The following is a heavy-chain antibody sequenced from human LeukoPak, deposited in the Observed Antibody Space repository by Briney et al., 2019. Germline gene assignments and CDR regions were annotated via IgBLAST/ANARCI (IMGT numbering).Heavy chain of an antibody. CDR2: IIPIFGTA. J-gene: IGHJ6*03. CDR1: GGTFSSYA. D-gene: IGHD3-22*01. Sequence: SVKVSCKASGGTFSSYAISWVRQAPGQGLEWMGGIIPIFGTANCAQKFQGRVTITTDESTSTAYMELSSLRSEDTAVYYCARVSYYDSSGYYHLPYYYYYYMDVWGKGTTVTVSS. V-gene: IGHV1-69*05. CDR3: ARVSYYDSSGYYHLPYYYYYYMDV.